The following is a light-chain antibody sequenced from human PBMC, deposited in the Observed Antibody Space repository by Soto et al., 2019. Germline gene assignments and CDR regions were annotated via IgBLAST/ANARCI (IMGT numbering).Light chain of an antibody. Sequence: QSALTQPRSVSGSPGQSVTISCTGTSSDVGGYNHVSWYQQHPGKAPKLMISDVSKRPSGVPDRFSGSKSGNMASLTISGLQVEDEADYYCCSFSRSFTDYVFGSGTKFTVL. J-gene: IGLJ1*01. CDR1: SSDVGGYNH. CDR3: CSFSRSFTDYV. V-gene: IGLV2-11*01. CDR2: DVS.